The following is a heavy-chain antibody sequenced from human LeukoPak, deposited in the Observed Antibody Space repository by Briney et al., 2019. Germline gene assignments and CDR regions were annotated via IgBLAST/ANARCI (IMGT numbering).Heavy chain of an antibody. CDR2: INPNSGDT. V-gene: IGHV1-2*06. D-gene: IGHD2-2*01. J-gene: IGHJ4*02. Sequence: ASVKVSCKASGYTFTGYYMHWVRQAPGQGLEWMGRINPNSGDTNYAQKFQGRVTMTRDTSISTAYMELSRLRSDDTAVYYCARDYCSSTSCLFDYWGQGTLVTVSS. CDR3: ARDYCSSTSCLFDY. CDR1: GYTFTGYY.